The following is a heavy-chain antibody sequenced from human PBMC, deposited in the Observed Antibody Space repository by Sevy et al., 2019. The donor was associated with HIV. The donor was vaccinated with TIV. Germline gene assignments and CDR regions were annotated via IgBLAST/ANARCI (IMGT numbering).Heavy chain of an antibody. CDR2: ISWNSGSI. CDR1: GFSFHDHA. Sequence: GGSLRLSCAASGFSFHDHAMHWVRQAPGKGLEWVSGISWNSGSIGYADSVKGRFTISRDNAKQSIYLQMNSLRADETAFFYCEKDLNRGCDSINCYPYYYYYYGLDVWGQGTTVTVSS. D-gene: IGHD2-2*01. J-gene: IGHJ6*02. V-gene: IGHV3-9*01. CDR3: EKDLNRGCDSINCYPYYYYYYGLDV.